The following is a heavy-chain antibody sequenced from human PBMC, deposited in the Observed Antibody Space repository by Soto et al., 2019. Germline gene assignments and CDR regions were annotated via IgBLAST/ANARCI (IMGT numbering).Heavy chain of an antibody. V-gene: IGHV3-21*01. CDR3: WLYCTNGVVCRGGMDV. CDR2: ISSSSSYI. CDR1: GFTFSSYS. J-gene: IGHJ6*02. D-gene: IGHD2-8*01. Sequence: EVQLVESGGGLVKPGGSLRLSCAASGFTFSSYSMNWVRQAPGKGLEWVSSISSSSSYISYADSVKGRFTIFRDNAKNSLYLQLNSLRAEDTAVYYFWLYCTNGVVCRGGMDVWGQGTTVTVSS.